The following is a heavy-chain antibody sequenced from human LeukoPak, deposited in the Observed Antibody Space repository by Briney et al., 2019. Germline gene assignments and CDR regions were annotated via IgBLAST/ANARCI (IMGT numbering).Heavy chain of an antibody. CDR2: ISSSSSYI. V-gene: IGHV3-21*01. CDR3: ARDLSHYYYMDV. CDR1: GFTFSSYS. Sequence: GGSLRLSCVVSGFTFSSYSMNWVRQAPGKGPEWVSSISSSSSYIYYGDSMKGRFTISRDNAKNSLYLQMNSLRAEDTAVYYCARDLSHYYYMDVWGKGTTVTISS. J-gene: IGHJ6*03.